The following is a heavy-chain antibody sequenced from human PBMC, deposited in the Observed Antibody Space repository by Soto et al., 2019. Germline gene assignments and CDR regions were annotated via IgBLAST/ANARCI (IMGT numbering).Heavy chain of an antibody. CDR3: ASYLWFGELFRDY. D-gene: IGHD3-10*01. CDR2: IYYSGST. Sequence: QVQLQESGPGLVKPSETLSLTCTVSGGSVSSGSYYWSWIRQPPGKGLEWIGYIYYSGSTNYNPSLKSRVTISVDTSKNQCPLQLSSVTAADTAVYYCASYLWFGELFRDYWGQGTLVTVSS. CDR1: GGSVSSGSYY. V-gene: IGHV4-61*01. J-gene: IGHJ4*02.